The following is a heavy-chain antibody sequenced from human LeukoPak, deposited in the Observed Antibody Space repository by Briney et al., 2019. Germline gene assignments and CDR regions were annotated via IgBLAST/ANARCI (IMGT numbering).Heavy chain of an antibody. CDR2: ISGSGGST. Sequence: GWSLRLSCAASGFTFSSYAMSGVRQAPGKGLEWVSGISGSGGSTYYADSAKDRFPISRDNSKNTLYLQINSLRAQDTAVYYCAKETGYSGYNYGDYWGQGTLVTVSS. V-gene: IGHV3-23*01. CDR3: AKETGYSGYNYGDY. D-gene: IGHD5-12*01. CDR1: GFTFSSYA. J-gene: IGHJ4*02.